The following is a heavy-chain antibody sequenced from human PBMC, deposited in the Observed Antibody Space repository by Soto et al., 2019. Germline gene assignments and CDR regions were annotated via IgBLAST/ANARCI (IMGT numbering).Heavy chain of an antibody. J-gene: IGHJ4*02. Sequence: QVQLQESGPGLVKPSQTLSLTCTVSGGSISSGGYYWSWIRQHPGKGLEWIGYIYYSGSTYYNPALKSRVTISVDTSKNQFSLKLSSVTAADTAVYYCARGRGGSFGYCRGGSCYPLDYWGQGTLVTVSS. CDR3: ARGRGGSFGYCRGGSCYPLDY. CDR2: IYYSGST. V-gene: IGHV4-31*03. CDR1: GGSISSGGYY. D-gene: IGHD2-15*01.